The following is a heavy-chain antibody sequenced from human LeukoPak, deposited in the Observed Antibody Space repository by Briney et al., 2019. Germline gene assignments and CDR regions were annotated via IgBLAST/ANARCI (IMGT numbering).Heavy chain of an antibody. D-gene: IGHD3-3*01. CDR1: GFTFSSYW. CDR2: IKQDGSEK. Sequence: GGSLRLSCAASGFTFSSYWMSWVRQAPGKGLEWVANIKQDGSEKYYVDSVKGRFTISRDNAKNSLYLQMNSLRAEDTAEYYCARAVNYDFWSGPDTYYFDYWGQGTLVTVSS. J-gene: IGHJ4*02. CDR3: ARAVNYDFWSGPDTYYFDY. V-gene: IGHV3-7*04.